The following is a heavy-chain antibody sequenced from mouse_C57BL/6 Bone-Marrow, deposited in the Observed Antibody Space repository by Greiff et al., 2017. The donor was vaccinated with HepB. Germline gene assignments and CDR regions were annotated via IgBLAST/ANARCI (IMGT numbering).Heavy chain of an antibody. D-gene: IGHD1-1*01. Sequence: EVKLQESGPGLVKPSQSLSLTCSVTGYSITSGYYWNWIRQFPGNKLEWMGYISYDGSNNYNPSLKNRISITRDTSKNQFFLKLNSVTTEDTATYYCAGGDLYGSSYFYYAMDYWGQGTSVTVSS. V-gene: IGHV3-6*01. CDR2: ISYDGSN. CDR1: GYSITSGYY. CDR3: AGGDLYGSSYFYYAMDY. J-gene: IGHJ4*01.